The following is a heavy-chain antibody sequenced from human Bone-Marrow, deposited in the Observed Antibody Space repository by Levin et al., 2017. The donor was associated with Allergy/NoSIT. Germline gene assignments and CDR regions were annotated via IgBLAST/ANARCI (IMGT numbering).Heavy chain of an antibody. CDR3: ARCILPGWFGRDAFDI. Sequence: PGGSLRLSCAASGFTFSSYSMKWVRQAPGKGLEWVSFISTGSSTIYYADSVKGRFTISRENAKNSLYLQMNSLRDEDTAVYYCARCILPGWFGRDAFDIWGQGTMVTVSS. V-gene: IGHV3-48*02. D-gene: IGHD3-10*01. CDR2: ISTGSSTI. J-gene: IGHJ3*02. CDR1: GFTFSSYS.